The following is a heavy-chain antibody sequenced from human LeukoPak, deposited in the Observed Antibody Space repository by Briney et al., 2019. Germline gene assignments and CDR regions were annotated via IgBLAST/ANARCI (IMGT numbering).Heavy chain of an antibody. CDR2: ISGSGGST. J-gene: IGHJ2*01. D-gene: IGHD3-22*01. Sequence: PGGSLRLSCAASGFSFSSYAMSWVRQAPARGVEWVSAISGSGGSTYYADSVKGRFTISRDNSKNTLYLQMNSLRAEDTAVYYCAKDRPFDYFETSGYFYWYFDLWGRGTLVTVSS. CDR1: GFSFSSYA. CDR3: AKDRPFDYFETSGYFYWYFDL. V-gene: IGHV3-23*01.